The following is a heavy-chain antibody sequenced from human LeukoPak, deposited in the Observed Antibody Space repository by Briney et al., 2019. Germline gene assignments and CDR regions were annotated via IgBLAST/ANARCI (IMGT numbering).Heavy chain of an antibody. J-gene: IGHJ5*02. V-gene: IGHV4-59*08. CDR3: ARHGYDFWSGYYFRFDP. CDR2: IYYSGST. Sequence: SETLSLTCTVSGGSISSYYWSWIRQPPGKGLEWIGYIYYSGSTNYNPSLKSQVTISVDTSKNQFSLKLSSVTAADTAVYYCARHGYDFWSGYYFRFDPWGQGTLVTVSS. CDR1: GGSISSYY. D-gene: IGHD3-3*01.